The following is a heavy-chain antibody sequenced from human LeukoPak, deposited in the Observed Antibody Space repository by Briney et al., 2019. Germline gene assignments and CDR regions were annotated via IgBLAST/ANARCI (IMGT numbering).Heavy chain of an antibody. CDR2: LSYDGSNK. Sequence: GRPLRLSCAASGFTFSSYVMHWVRQAPGKGLEWVAVLSYDGSNKYYADSVKGRFTISRDNSKNTLYLQMNSLRAEDTAVYYCAKNIAVAGTCCMDVWGQGTTVTVSS. D-gene: IGHD6-19*01. V-gene: IGHV3-30*18. CDR1: GFTFSSYV. J-gene: IGHJ6*02. CDR3: AKNIAVAGTCCMDV.